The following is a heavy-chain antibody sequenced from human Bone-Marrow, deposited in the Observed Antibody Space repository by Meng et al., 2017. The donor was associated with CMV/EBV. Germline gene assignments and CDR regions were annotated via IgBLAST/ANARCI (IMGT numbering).Heavy chain of an antibody. D-gene: IGHD1-26*01. CDR1: GFTFSSYW. V-gene: IGHV3-7*01. Sequence: GESLKISCAASGFTFSSYWMSWVRQAPGKGLEWVANIKQDGSEKYYVDSVKGRFTISRDNAKNSLYLEINSLRAEDTAVYYCAREGRALDAFDMWGQGTMVTVSS. J-gene: IGHJ3*02. CDR2: IKQDGSEK. CDR3: AREGRALDAFDM.